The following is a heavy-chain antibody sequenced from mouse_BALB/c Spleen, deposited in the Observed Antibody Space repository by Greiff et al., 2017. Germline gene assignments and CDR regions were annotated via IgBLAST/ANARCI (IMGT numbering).Heavy chain of an antibody. V-gene: IGHV1-15*01. CDR2: IDPETGGT. Sequence: VKVVESGAELVRPGASVTLSCKASGYTFTDYEMHWVKQTPVHGLEWIGAIDPETGGTAYNQKFKGKATLTADKSSSTAYMELRSLTSEDSAVYYCTRSNYGNYFDYWGQGTTLTVSS. D-gene: IGHD2-1*01. CDR3: TRSNYGNYFDY. CDR1: GYTFTDYE. J-gene: IGHJ2*01.